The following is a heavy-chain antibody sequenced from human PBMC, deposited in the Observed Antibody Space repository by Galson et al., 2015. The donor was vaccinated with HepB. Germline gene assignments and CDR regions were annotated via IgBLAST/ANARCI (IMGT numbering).Heavy chain of an antibody. V-gene: IGHV3-30-3*01. CDR2: ISYDGSNK. CDR3: ARDQSSGWYYFDY. D-gene: IGHD6-19*01. CDR1: GFTFSRYA. Sequence: SLRLSCAASGFTFSRYAMHWVRQAPGKGLEWVAVISYDGSNKYYADSVKGRFTISRDNSKNTLYLQMNSLRAEDTAVYYCARDQSSGWYYFDYWGQGTLVTVSS. J-gene: IGHJ4*02.